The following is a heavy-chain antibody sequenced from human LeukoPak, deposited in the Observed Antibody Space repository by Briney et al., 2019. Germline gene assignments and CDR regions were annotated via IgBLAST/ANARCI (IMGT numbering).Heavy chain of an antibody. Sequence: PGGSLRLSCAASGFTVSSFFMSWVCQTPGKGLELVSVIHTIGSTNYADSVKGRFTISRHSSKNTLYLQMNSLRTEDTAVYYCARGGYSGDDYSSFDIWGEGTLVTVSS. CDR2: IHTIGST. J-gene: IGHJ3*02. V-gene: IGHV3-53*04. CDR3: ARGGYSGDDYSSFDI. CDR1: GFTVSSFF. D-gene: IGHD5-12*01.